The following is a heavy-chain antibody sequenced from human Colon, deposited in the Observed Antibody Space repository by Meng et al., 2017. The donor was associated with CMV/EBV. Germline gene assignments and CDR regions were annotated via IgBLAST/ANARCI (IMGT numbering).Heavy chain of an antibody. CDR1: GFTFSSYA. CDR3: AKGDIVVVPAATDISNDAFDI. Sequence: GESLKISCAASGFTFSSYAMSWVRQAPGEGLEWVSAISGSGGSTYYADSVKGRFTISRDNSKNTLYLQMNSLRAEDTAVYYCAKGDIVVVPAATDISNDAFDIWGQGTMVTVSS. D-gene: IGHD2-2*01. J-gene: IGHJ3*02. CDR2: ISGSGGST. V-gene: IGHV3-23*01.